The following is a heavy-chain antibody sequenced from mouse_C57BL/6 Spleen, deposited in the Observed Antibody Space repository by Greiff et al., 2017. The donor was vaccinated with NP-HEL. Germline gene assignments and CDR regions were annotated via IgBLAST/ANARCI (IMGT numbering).Heavy chain of an antibody. CDR3: AISNWDYFDY. Sequence: QVQLQQPGAELVRPGSSVKLSCKASGYTFTSYWMHWVKQRPIQGLEWIGNIDPSDSETPYNQKFKDKATLTVDKSSSTAYMQLSSLTSEDSAVYYCAISNWDYFDYWGQGTTLTVSS. V-gene: IGHV1-52*01. CDR1: GYTFTSYW. J-gene: IGHJ2*01. D-gene: IGHD4-1*01. CDR2: IDPSDSET.